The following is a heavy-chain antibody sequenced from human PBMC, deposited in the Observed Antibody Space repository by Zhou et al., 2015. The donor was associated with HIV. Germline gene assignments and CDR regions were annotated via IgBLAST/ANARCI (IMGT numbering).Heavy chain of an antibody. CDR1: GFTFSSYG. CDR2: IRDDGSNK. V-gene: IGHV3-30*02. CDR3: AKDRPGYSSGWYXRILDY. D-gene: IGHD6-19*01. J-gene: IGHJ4*02. Sequence: QVQLVESGGGVVQPGRSLRLSCAASGFTFSSYGMHWVRQAPGKGLEWVAFIRDDGSNKYYADSVKGRFTISRDNSKNTLYLQMNSLRAEDRAVYYCAKDRPGYSSGWYXRILDYWGQGTWSPSPQ.